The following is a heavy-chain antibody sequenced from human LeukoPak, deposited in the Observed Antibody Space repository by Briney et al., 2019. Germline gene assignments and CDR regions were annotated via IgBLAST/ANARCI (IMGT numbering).Heavy chain of an antibody. CDR1: GDSVSSNSAA. Sequence: SQTLSLTCAISGDSVSSNSAAWNWIRQSPSRGLEWLGRTYYRSKWYNDCAVSVKSRITINPDTSKNQFSLQLNSVTPEDTAVYYCARDHRVIVATIYYYYGMDVWGQGTTVTVSS. D-gene: IGHD5-12*01. V-gene: IGHV6-1*01. J-gene: IGHJ6*02. CDR2: TYYRSKWYN. CDR3: ARDHRVIVATIYYYYGMDV.